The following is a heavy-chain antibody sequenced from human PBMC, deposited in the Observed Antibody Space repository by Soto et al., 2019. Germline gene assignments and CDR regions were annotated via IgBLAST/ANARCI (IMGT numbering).Heavy chain of an antibody. D-gene: IGHD3-10*01. CDR1: GGSITSHY. CDR2: IHHSGST. Sequence: QVQLQESGPGLVKPSETLSLTCSVSGGSITSHYCSWFRQPPGKGLEWIGYIHHSGSTSYNPSLKRRDTMSVDTSKNRFSLKVNSVTAADTALYYCASQGFGQLHGIVDVWGPGTAVTVSS. J-gene: IGHJ6*02. CDR3: ASQGFGQLHGIVDV. V-gene: IGHV4-59*08.